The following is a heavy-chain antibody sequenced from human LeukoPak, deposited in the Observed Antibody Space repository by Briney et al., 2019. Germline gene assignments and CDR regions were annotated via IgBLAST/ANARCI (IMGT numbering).Heavy chain of an antibody. CDR3: ARGYYGSGSFHFDY. CDR1: AFSFSISGVG. Sequence: SGPTLVKPTQTLTLTCTFSAFSFSISGVGVGWIRQPPGKALEWLALIYWDDDKRYGPSLKSRLTITKDTSKNQVVLTMNNMDPVDTATYHCARGYYGSGSFHFDYWGQGTLVTVSS. J-gene: IGHJ4*02. D-gene: IGHD3-10*01. CDR2: IYWDDDK. V-gene: IGHV2-5*05.